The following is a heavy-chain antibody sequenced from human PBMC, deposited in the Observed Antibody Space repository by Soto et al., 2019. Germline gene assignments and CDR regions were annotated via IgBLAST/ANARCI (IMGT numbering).Heavy chain of an antibody. CDR3: AKNRGAGDYTNWSFAV. CDR2: IHGVGDYS. CDR1: GFWFTSCP. D-gene: IGHD2-2*02. J-gene: IGHJ2*01. V-gene: IGHV3-23*01. Sequence: GQLLAPGGGLLHRGGPRRPSLAAPGFWFTSCPRIWVRQAPGKGLEWVSTIHGVGDYSHYTDSVEGRFPISRDNSRNTLYLQMDSLRADDTATYYCAKNRGAGDYTNWSFAVWGRGTLVAVSS.